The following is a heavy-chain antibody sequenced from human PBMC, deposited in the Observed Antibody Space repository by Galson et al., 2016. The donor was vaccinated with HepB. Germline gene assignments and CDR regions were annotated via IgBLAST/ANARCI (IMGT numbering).Heavy chain of an antibody. CDR2: IWYDGTNK. V-gene: IGHV3-33*01. D-gene: IGHD5-12*01. J-gene: IGHJ6*02. Sequence: SLRLSCAASGFTFSKFGMHWVRQAPGKGLEWVAVIWYDGTNKFSIDSVKGRFTISRDNSKNTLYLQMNSLRAEDTAVYYCARDFGGYPYYGMDVWGQGTTVTVSS. CDR3: ARDFGGYPYYGMDV. CDR1: GFTFSKFG.